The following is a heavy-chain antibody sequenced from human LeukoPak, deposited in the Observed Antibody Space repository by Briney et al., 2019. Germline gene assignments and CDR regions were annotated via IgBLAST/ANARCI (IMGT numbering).Heavy chain of an antibody. CDR2: IYYSGST. V-gene: IGHV4-59*01. Sequence: SETLSLTCTVSGGSISSYYWSWIRQPPGKGLEWIGYIYYSGSTNYNPSLKSRVTISVDTSKNQFSLKLSSVTAADTAVYYCARVRTGGYSYGSWYYYYMDVWGKGTTVTVSS. D-gene: IGHD5-18*01. CDR3: ARVRTGGYSYGSWYYYYMDV. J-gene: IGHJ6*03. CDR1: GGSISSYY.